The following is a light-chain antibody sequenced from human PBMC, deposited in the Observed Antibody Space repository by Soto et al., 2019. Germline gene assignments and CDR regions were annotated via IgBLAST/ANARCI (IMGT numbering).Light chain of an antibody. Sequence: EIVMTQSPATLSVSPGERATLSCRASQSVSNKLAWYQQNRGQTPRLLIHSATIRATGIPARFSGSGSGTEFTLTISSLQSEDFAIYYWQQYYNWLTFGGGTDVEI. CDR3: QQYYNWLT. CDR2: SAT. J-gene: IGKJ4*02. V-gene: IGKV3D-15*01. CDR1: QSVSNK.